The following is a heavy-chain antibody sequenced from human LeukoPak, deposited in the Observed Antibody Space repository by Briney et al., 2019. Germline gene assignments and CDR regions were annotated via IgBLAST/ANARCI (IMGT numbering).Heavy chain of an antibody. V-gene: IGHV3-23*01. CDR2: ISGSGGST. CDR1: GFTFSSYA. D-gene: IGHD6-13*01. Sequence: PGGSLRLSCAASGFTFSSYAMSWVRQAPGKGLEWVSAISGSGGSTYYADSVEGRFTISRDNSKNTLYLQMNSLRAEDTAVYYCAKSRYSSSWYLASDAFDIWGQGTMVTVSS. J-gene: IGHJ3*02. CDR3: AKSRYSSSWYLASDAFDI.